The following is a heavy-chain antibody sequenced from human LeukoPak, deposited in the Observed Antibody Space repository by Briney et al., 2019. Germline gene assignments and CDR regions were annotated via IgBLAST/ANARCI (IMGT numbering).Heavy chain of an antibody. CDR1: GGSFSGYY. J-gene: IGHJ4*02. V-gene: IGHV4-34*01. CDR3: ARDLTTAYSSGWYY. D-gene: IGHD6-19*01. CDR2: INHSGST. Sequence: SETLSLTCAVYGGSFSGYYWSWIRQPPGKGLEWIGEINHSGSTNYNPSLKSRVTISVDTSKNQFSLKLSSVTAADTAVCYCARDLTTAYSSGWYYWGQGTLVTVSS.